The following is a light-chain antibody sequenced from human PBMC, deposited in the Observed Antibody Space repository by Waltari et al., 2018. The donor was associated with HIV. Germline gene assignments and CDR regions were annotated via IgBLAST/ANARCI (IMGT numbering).Light chain of an antibody. CDR3: QQRSNWPLT. CDR2: DVS. J-gene: IGKJ4*01. CDR1: QSISPY. Sequence: EIVLTQSPATLSLSPGERATLSCRASQSISPYLAWYQQKPGQAPRLLIYDVSNRAPGIPARFSGSGSGTDFTLTISSPVPEDFAVYYCQQRSNWPLTFGGGTKMEIK. V-gene: IGKV3-11*01.